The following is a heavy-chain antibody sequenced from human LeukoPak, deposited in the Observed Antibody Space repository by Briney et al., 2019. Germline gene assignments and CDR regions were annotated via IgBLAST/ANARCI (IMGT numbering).Heavy chain of an antibody. Sequence: GASVKVSCKASGYTFTGYYMHWVRQAPGQGLEWMGWINPNSGGTNYAQKFQGRVTMTRDTSISTAYMELSRLRSDDTAVYYCARDTYYYDSSGSHRSYFDYWGLGTLVTVSS. J-gene: IGHJ4*02. CDR1: GYTFTGYY. V-gene: IGHV1-2*02. CDR3: ARDTYYYDSSGSHRSYFDY. CDR2: INPNSGGT. D-gene: IGHD3-22*01.